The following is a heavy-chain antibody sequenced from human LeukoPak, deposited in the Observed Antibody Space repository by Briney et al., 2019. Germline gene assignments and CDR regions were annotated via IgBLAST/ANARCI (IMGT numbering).Heavy chain of an antibody. CDR3: ARDDEIAAAAYRAFDI. J-gene: IGHJ3*02. CDR1: GVTFSGYS. D-gene: IGHD6-13*01. V-gene: IGHV3-21*01. Sequence: GGSLRLSCAASGVTFSGYSTNWVRQAPGKGLEWVLSISSSSSYIYYADSVKGRFTISRDNAKNSLYLQMNSLRAEDTAVYYCARDDEIAAAAYRAFDIWGQGTMVTVSS. CDR2: ISSSSSYI.